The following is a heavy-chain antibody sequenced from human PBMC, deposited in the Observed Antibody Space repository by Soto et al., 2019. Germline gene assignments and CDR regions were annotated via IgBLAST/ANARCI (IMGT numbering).Heavy chain of an antibody. V-gene: IGHV4-31*03. CDR3: TRGPPRVQWFDP. CDR2: IYYSGST. Sequence: SETLSLTCTVSGGSISSGGYYWSWIRQHPGKGLEWIGYIYYSGSTYYNPSLKSRVTISVDTSRNQFSLKLSSVTAADTAVYYCTRGPPRVQWFDPWGRGTLVTVSS. J-gene: IGHJ5*02. CDR1: GGSISSGGYY.